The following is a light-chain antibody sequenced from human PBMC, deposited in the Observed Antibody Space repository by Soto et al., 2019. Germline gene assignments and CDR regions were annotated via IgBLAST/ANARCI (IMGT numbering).Light chain of an antibody. Sequence: QSVLTQPPSASGTPGQRVTVSCSGTYSNIGINDVHWYRQLSGTAPQILIYDSTQRATGVPDRFSGSRSGTSASLVISGLHTADEVDYHGAAWNDSLNGPAFGGGTK. CDR3: AAWNDSLNGPA. J-gene: IGLJ2*01. CDR1: YSNIGIND. CDR2: DST. V-gene: IGLV1-44*01.